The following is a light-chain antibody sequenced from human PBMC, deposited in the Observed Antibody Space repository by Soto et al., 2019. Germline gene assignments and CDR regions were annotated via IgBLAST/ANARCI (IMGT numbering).Light chain of an antibody. CDR2: KAS. Sequence: DIQMTQSPSTLSASVGDRVTITCRASQSISSWLAWYQQKPGKAPKLLIYKASSLESGVPSRFSGSGSGTEFTLTISSLQSEDFAVYYCQQYNNWPPHTFGQGTKLEIK. J-gene: IGKJ2*01. CDR3: QQYNNWPPHT. V-gene: IGKV1-5*03. CDR1: QSISSW.